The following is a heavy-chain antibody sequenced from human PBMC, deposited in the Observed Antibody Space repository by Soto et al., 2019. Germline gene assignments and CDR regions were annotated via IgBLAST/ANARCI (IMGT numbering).Heavy chain of an antibody. CDR1: GFTFSSYG. J-gene: IGHJ6*02. V-gene: IGHV3-33*01. Sequence: GGSLRLSCAASGFTFSSYGMHWVRQAPGKGLEWVAVTWYDGSNKYYADSVKGRFTISRDNSKNTLYLQMNSLRAGDTAVYYCATSGSWHRNGMDVWGQGTTVTVSS. CDR3: ATSGSWHRNGMDV. CDR2: TWYDGSNK. D-gene: IGHD6-13*01.